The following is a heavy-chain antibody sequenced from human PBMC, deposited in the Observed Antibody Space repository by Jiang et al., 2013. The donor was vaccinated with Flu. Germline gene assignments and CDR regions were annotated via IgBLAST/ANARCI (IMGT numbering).Heavy chain of an antibody. V-gene: IGHV3-23*05. J-gene: IGHJ4*02. Sequence: GGTLVQPGGSLRLSCAASGFTFTNYAMNWVRQAPGKGLEWVSTISNKGDNTFYADSVKGRVTISRDNSKNTLYLEVNSLRAEDTAIYYCAKDWIANDGKLVFDYWGQGTLLAVSS. CDR3: AKDWIANDGKLVFDY. CDR2: ISNKGDNT. CDR1: GFTFTNYA. D-gene: IGHD3/OR15-3a*01.